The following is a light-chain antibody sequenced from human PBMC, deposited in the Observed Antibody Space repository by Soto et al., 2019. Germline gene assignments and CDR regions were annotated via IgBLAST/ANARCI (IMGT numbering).Light chain of an antibody. Sequence: QSVLTQPASMSGSLGQSITISCTGTSSDVGSYYPVSWFQQHPGKAPKLIIYEVNKRPSGVSDRFSGSKSGNTASLTISGLQAADEAEYYCCSYAGDTTFFVFGTGTKVTVL. V-gene: IGLV2-23*02. CDR3: CSYAGDTTFFV. CDR2: EVN. J-gene: IGLJ1*01. CDR1: SSDVGSYYP.